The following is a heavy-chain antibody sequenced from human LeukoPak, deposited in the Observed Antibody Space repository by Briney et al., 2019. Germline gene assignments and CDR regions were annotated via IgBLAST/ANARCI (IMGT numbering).Heavy chain of an antibody. D-gene: IGHD4-17*01. V-gene: IGHV1-2*06. CDR2: INPNSGGT. CDR3: ARVNYGNTWFDP. J-gene: IGHJ5*02. Sequence: ASVKVSCKASGYTFTGYYMHWVRQAPGQGLEGMGRINPNSGGTNYAQKFQGRVTMTRDTPISTAYMELSRLRSDDTAVYYCARVNYGNTWFDPWGQGTLVTVSS. CDR1: GYTFTGYY.